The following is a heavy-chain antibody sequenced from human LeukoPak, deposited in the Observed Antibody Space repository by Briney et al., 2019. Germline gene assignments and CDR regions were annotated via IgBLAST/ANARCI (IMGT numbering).Heavy chain of an antibody. Sequence: ASVKVSCKASGGTFSSYAISWVRQATGQGLEWMGWMNPNSGNTGYAQKFQGRVTMTRNTSISTAYMELSSLRSEGTAVYYCARVPRRGYCSGGSCYYFDYWGQGTLVTVSS. V-gene: IGHV1-8*02. CDR1: GGTFSSYA. J-gene: IGHJ4*02. CDR3: ARVPRRGYCSGGSCYYFDY. D-gene: IGHD2-15*01. CDR2: MNPNSGNT.